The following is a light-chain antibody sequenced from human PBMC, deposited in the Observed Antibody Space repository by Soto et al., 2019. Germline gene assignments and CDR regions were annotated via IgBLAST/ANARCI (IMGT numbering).Light chain of an antibody. V-gene: IGLV2-8*01. CDR2: EVS. Sequence: QSLLTQPPSPSGSPGQSVTISCPGTSSDVGGYNYVSWYQQHPGKAPKLMIYEVSKRPSGVPDRFSGSKSGNTASLTVSGLQAEDEADYYCSSYAGSNNFDVFGTGTKVTVL. CDR3: SSYAGSNNFDV. CDR1: SSDVGGYNY. J-gene: IGLJ1*01.